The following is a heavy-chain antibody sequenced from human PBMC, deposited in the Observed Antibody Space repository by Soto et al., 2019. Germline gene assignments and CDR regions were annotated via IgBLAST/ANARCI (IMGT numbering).Heavy chain of an antibody. CDR1: GGTFSSYA. J-gene: IGHJ6*02. D-gene: IGHD6-6*01. CDR2: IIPIFGTA. Sequence: QVQLVQSGAEVKKPGSSVKVSCKASGGTFSSYAISWVRQAPGQGLEWMGGIIPIFGTANYAQKFQGRVTITADESTSTAYMELSSLRSEDTVVYYCARRVFVAARPGDYYYYYGMDVWGQGTTVTVSS. CDR3: ARRVFVAARPGDYYYYYGMDV. V-gene: IGHV1-69*01.